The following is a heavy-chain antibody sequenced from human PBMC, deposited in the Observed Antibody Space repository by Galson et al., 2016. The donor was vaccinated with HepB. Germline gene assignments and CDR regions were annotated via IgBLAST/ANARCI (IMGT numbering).Heavy chain of an antibody. Sequence: SLRLSCAASGFTFSSYTMHWVRQAPGKGLEWVAFVSYDGNTEYYADSVKGRFTISRDNPKNTLYLQMNSLRAEDTAVYYCAKGPTGYYYYGMDVWGQGTLVTVSS. V-gene: IGHV3-30*18. CDR1: GFTFSSYT. J-gene: IGHJ6*02. CDR2: VSYDGNTE. D-gene: IGHD1-14*01. CDR3: AKGPTGYYYYGMDV.